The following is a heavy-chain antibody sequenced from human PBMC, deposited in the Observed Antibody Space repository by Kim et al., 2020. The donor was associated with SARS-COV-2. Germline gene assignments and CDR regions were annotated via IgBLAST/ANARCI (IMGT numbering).Heavy chain of an antibody. CDR3: AKRLVVVAAYYYGMDV. J-gene: IGHJ6*02. V-gene: IGHV3-23*01. D-gene: IGHD2-15*01. CDR1: GFTFSSYA. CDR2: ISGSGGST. Sequence: GGSLRLSCAASGFTFSSYAMSWVRQAPGKGLEWVSAISGSGGSTYYADSVKGRFTISRDNSKNTLYLQMNSLRAEDTAVYYCAKRLVVVAAYYYGMDVWGQGTTVTVSS.